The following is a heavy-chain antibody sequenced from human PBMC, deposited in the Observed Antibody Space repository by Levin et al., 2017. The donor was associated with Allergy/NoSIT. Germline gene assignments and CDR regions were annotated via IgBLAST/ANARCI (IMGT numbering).Heavy chain of an antibody. CDR1: GGTFSSYA. J-gene: IGHJ6*02. CDR3: ARDLGGDLVRAGMDV. CDR2: IIPIFGTA. Sequence: GASVKVSCKASGGTFSSYAISWVRQAPGQGLEWMGGIIPIFGTANYAQKFQGRVTITADKSTSTAYMELSSLRSEDTAVYYCARDLGGDLVRAGMDVRGQGTTVTVSS. V-gene: IGHV1-69*06. D-gene: IGHD3-10*01.